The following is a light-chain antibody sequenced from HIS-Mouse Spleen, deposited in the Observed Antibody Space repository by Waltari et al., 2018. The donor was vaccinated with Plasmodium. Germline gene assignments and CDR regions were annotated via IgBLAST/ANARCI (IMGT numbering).Light chain of an antibody. V-gene: IGLV2-23*01. Sequence: QSALTQPASVSGSPGQSITISCTGTSSDVGSYNLVSWYQQHPGKAPKLMIYEGSKRPSGVSNSFAGSKSGNTASLTISGLQDEDEADYYCCSYAGSSTLVFGGGTKLTVL. CDR2: EGS. CDR3: CSYAGSSTLV. J-gene: IGLJ3*02. CDR1: SSDVGSYNL.